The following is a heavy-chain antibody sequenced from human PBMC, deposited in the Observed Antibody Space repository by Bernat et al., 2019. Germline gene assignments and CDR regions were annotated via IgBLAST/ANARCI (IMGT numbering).Heavy chain of an antibody. CDR2: IKQDGSDK. CDR1: GFTFSSYW. V-gene: IGHV3-7*01. CDR3: ARYSGSNYFQH. J-gene: IGHJ1*01. D-gene: IGHD6-19*01. Sequence: EVQLVESGGGLVQPGGSLRLSCAASGFTFSSYWMSWVRQAPGKGLEWVANIKQDGSDKYYVDSVKGRFTISRDNAKNSLYLQMNSQRAEDTAVYYCARYSGSNYFQHWGQGTLVTVSS.